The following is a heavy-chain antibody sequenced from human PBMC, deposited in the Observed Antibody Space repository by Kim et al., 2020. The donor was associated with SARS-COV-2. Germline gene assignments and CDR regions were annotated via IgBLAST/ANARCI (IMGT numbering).Heavy chain of an antibody. J-gene: IGHJ3*01. Sequence: GGSLRLSCAVSGITVSVNYMSWVRQAPGKGLEWVSLVSAGYNTYYADSVKGRFTISRDDSKNILYLEMSSLRAEDTAVYYCSRPNSEKYPWAFDLWGQG. D-gene: IGHD2-8*01. V-gene: IGHV3-53*01. CDR2: VSAGYNT. CDR1: GITVSVNY. CDR3: SRPNSEKYPWAFDL.